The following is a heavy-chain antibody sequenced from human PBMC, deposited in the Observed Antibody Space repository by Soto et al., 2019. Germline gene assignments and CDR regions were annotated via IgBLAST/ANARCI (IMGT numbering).Heavy chain of an antibody. CDR3: TTATEGIAAAGAFDI. CDR2: IKSKTDGGTT. CDR1: GFTFSNAW. J-gene: IGHJ3*02. V-gene: IGHV3-15*01. Sequence: GGSLRLSCAASGFTFSNAWMSWVRQAPGKGLEWVGRIKSKTDGGTTDYAAPVKGRFTISRDDSKNTLYLQMNSLKTEDTAVYYCTTATEGIAAAGAFDIWGQGTMVTVSS. D-gene: IGHD6-13*01.